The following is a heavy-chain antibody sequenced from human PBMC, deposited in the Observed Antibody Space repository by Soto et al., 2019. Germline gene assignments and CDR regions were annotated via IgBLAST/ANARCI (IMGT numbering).Heavy chain of an antibody. CDR2: IYSGGST. CDR1: GFTVSSNY. J-gene: IGHJ6*02. V-gene: IGHV3-66*01. D-gene: IGHD5-12*01. Sequence: GGSMRLSCAASGFTVSSNYMNWVSQAPGKGLEWVSVIYSGGSTYYADSVKGRFTISRDNSKNTLYLQMNSLRAEDTAVYYCARGFAPGWLQFWATENYYYYGMDGWGQGTTVTVSS. CDR3: ARGFAPGWLQFWATENYYYYGMDG.